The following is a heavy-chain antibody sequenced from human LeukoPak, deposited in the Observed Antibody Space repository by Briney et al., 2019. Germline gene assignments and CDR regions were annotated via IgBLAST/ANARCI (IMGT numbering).Heavy chain of an antibody. V-gene: IGHV3-33*06. D-gene: IGHD3-22*01. J-gene: IGHJ4*02. Sequence: PGRSLRLSCAASGFTFSSYAMHWVRQAPGKGLEWVAVIWYDGSNKYYADSVKGRFTISGDNSKNTLYLQMNSLRAEDTALYYCAKGKDTYNYDSSGYYFGEYWGQGTLVTVST. CDR2: IWYDGSNK. CDR1: GFTFSSYA. CDR3: AKGKDTYNYDSSGYYFGEY.